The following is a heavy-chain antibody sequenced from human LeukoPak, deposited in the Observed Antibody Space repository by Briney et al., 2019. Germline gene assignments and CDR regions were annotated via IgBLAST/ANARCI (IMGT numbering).Heavy chain of an antibody. D-gene: IGHD3-9*01. J-gene: IGHJ4*02. CDR3: ARPWGTGYMYYFDC. Sequence: SETLSLTCTVSGGSISSSSYYWGWIRQPPGKGLEWIGSIYYSGTTYYNPPLKSRVTISIDASKNQFSLKLNAVTAADTGVYYCARPWGTGYMYYFDCWGQGTLVTVSS. CDR2: IYYSGTT. CDR1: GGSISSSSYY. V-gene: IGHV4-39*01.